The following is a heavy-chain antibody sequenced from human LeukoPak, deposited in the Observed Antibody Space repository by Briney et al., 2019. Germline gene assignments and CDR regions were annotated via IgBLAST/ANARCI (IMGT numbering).Heavy chain of an antibody. Sequence: GGSLRLSCAASGFTFSSYGMHWVRQAPGKGLEWGAVIWYDGSNKYYADSVKGRFTISRDNSKNTLYLQMNSLRAEDTAVYYCASRNYQYGMDVWGQGTTVTVSS. CDR2: IWYDGSNK. CDR1: GFTFSSYG. CDR3: ASRNYQYGMDV. D-gene: IGHD2-2*01. J-gene: IGHJ6*02. V-gene: IGHV3-33*01.